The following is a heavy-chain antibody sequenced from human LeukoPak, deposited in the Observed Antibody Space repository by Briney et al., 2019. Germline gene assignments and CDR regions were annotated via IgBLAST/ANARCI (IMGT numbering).Heavy chain of an antibody. V-gene: IGHV3-53*01. D-gene: IGHD3-10*01. CDR2: IYSGGTT. CDR3: ARDSPLAGVDP. Sequence: GGSLRLSCAASGFTVSSNYMSWVRQAPGKGLEWVSIIYSGGTTYYADSVKGRFTISRDHSKNTLYPQMNSLRAEDTAVYYCARDSPLAGVDPWGQGTLVTVSS. CDR1: GFTVSSNY. J-gene: IGHJ5*02.